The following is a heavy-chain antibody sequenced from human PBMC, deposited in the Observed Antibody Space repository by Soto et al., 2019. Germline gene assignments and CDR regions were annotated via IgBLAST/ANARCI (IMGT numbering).Heavy chain of an antibody. D-gene: IGHD2-15*01. V-gene: IGHV1-18*01. J-gene: IGHJ4*02. CDR2: ISAYNGNT. CDR3: ATLLGYCSGGSCYEGGNY. CDR1: GYTFTSDG. Sequence: ASVKVSCKASGYTFTSDGISWVRQAPGQGLEWMGWISAYNGNTNYAQKLQGRVTMTTDTSMSTAYMELRSLRSDDTAVYYCATLLGYCSGGSCYEGGNYWGQGTLVTVSS.